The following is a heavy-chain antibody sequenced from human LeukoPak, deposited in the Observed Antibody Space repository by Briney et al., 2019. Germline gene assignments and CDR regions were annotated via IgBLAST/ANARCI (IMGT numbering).Heavy chain of an antibody. CDR1: GFTFSSYA. V-gene: IGHV3-23*01. CDR3: AKQPTKYDSSGYYYGYFDY. J-gene: IGHJ4*02. Sequence: GSLRLSCAASGFTFSSYAMSWVRQAPGKGLEWVSAISGSDGSTYYADSVKGRFTISRDNSKNTLYLQMNSLRAEDTAVYYCAKQPTKYDSSGYYYGYFDYWGQGTLVTVSS. CDR2: ISGSDGST. D-gene: IGHD3-22*01.